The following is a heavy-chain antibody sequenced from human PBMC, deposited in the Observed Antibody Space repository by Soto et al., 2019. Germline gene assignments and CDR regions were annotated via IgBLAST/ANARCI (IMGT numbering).Heavy chain of an antibody. V-gene: IGHV3-33*01. CDR3: ARDGSSSGWFQPEVYFDY. CDR1: GFAFSSYG. D-gene: IGHD6-19*01. J-gene: IGHJ4*02. Sequence: PGGSLRLSCAASGFAFSSYGMHWVRQAPGKGLEWVAIIWYDGSNKYYADSVKGRFTIPRDNSKNTLYLQMNSLRAEDTAVYYCARDGSSSGWFQPEVYFDYWGQGTLVTVS. CDR2: IWYDGSNK.